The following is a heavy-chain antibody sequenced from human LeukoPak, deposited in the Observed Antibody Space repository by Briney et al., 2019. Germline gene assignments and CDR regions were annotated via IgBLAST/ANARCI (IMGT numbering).Heavy chain of an antibody. CDR3: ARSEYSSGSHLDY. CDR2: IIPIFGTA. Sequence: SVKVSCKASGGTFSSYAISWVRQAPGQGLEWMGGIIPIFGTANYAQKFQGRVTITTDESTSTAYMEVSSLRSEDTAVYYCARSEYSSGSHLDYWGQGTLVTVSS. V-gene: IGHV1-69*05. D-gene: IGHD6-19*01. J-gene: IGHJ4*02. CDR1: GGTFSSYA.